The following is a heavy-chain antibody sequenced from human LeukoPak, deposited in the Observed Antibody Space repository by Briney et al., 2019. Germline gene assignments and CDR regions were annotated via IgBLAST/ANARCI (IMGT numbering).Heavy chain of an antibody. Sequence: QPGGSLRLSCAASGFTFSSYEMNWVRQAPGKGLEGVSYISSSGSTIYYADSVKGRFTISRDNAKNSLYLQMNSLRAEDTAVYYCARGGYCSSTSCYAEMLDYWGQGTLVTVSS. J-gene: IGHJ4*02. CDR3: ARGGYCSSTSCYAEMLDY. D-gene: IGHD2-2*01. V-gene: IGHV3-48*03. CDR1: GFTFSSYE. CDR2: ISSSGSTI.